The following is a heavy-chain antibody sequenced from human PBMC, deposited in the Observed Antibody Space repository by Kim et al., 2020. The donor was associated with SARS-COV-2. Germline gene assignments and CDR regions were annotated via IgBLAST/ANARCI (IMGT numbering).Heavy chain of an antibody. J-gene: IGHJ2*01. CDR3: ASPGSGYNWYFDL. V-gene: IGHV1-69*01. D-gene: IGHD3-22*01. Sequence: YAQKFQGRVTITADESTSTAYMELSSLRSEDTAVYYCASPGSGYNWYFDLWGRGTLVTVSS.